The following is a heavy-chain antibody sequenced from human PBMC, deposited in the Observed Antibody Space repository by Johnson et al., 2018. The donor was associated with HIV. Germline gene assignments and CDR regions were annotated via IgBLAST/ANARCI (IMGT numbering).Heavy chain of an antibody. D-gene: IGHD2-2*01. J-gene: IGHJ3*02. V-gene: IGHV3-23*04. CDR3: AKDREVEYQLYGEGAFDI. CDR2: ISGSGGST. Sequence: VQLVESGGGLVQPGGSLRLSCAASGFTFSSYAMSWVRQAPGKGLEWVSAISGSGGSTYYADSVKGRFTISRDNSKNTLYLQMNSLRAEDTAVYYCAKDREVEYQLYGEGAFDIWGQGTMVTVSS. CDR1: GFTFSSYA.